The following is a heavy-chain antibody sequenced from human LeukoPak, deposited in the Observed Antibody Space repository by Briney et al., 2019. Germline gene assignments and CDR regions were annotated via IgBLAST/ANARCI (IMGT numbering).Heavy chain of an antibody. CDR1: GFTFDDYA. D-gene: IGHD4-17*01. CDR3: AKDMEYGDYSGYFDY. CDR2: ISWNSGSI. V-gene: IGHV3-9*01. J-gene: IGHJ4*02. Sequence: PGRSLRPPRATSGFTFDDYAMHWVRQAPGKGLEGVSGISWNSGSIGYADSVKGRFTISRDNAKNSLYLQMNSLRAEDTALYYCAKDMEYGDYSGYFDYWGQGTLVTVSS.